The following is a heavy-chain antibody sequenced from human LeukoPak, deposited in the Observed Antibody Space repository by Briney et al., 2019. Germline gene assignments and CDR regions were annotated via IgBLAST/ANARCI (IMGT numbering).Heavy chain of an antibody. CDR1: GFNFSTYS. V-gene: IGHV3-21*01. CDR2: ISSSSTYI. CDR3: AGANGDYVPFDY. Sequence: GGSLRLSCAASGFNFSTYSMNWVRQAPGKGLEWVSSISSSSTYIYYADSVKGRFTISRDNAKNSLYLQMNSLRAEDTAVYYCAGANGDYVPFDYWGQGTLVTVSS. D-gene: IGHD4-17*01. J-gene: IGHJ4*02.